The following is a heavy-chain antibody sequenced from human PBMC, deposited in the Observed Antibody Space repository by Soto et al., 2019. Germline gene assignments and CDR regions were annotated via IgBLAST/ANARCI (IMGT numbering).Heavy chain of an antibody. D-gene: IGHD3-10*01. J-gene: IGHJ4*02. CDR2: ISYDGSNK. CDR1: GFTFSSYG. Sequence: GGSLRLSCAASGFTFSSYGMHWVRQAPGKGLGWVAVISYDGSNKYYADSVKGRFTISRDNSKNTLYLQMNSLRAEDTAVYYCAKEVGVYYGSAQGGNGPFDYWGQGTLVTVSS. V-gene: IGHV3-30*18. CDR3: AKEVGVYYGSAQGGNGPFDY.